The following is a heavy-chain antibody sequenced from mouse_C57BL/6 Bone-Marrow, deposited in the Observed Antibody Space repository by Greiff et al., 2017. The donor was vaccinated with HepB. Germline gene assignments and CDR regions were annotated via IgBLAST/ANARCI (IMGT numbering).Heavy chain of an antibody. CDR1: GYTFTSYG. J-gene: IGHJ2*01. CDR2: IYPRSGNT. V-gene: IGHV1-81*01. CDR3: ARGGWLLRGFDY. Sequence: QVQLKESGAELARPGASVKLSCKASGYTFTSYGISWVKQRTGQGLEWIGEIYPRSGNTYYNEKFKGKATLTADKSSSTAYMELRSLTSEDSAVYFCARGGWLLRGFDYWGQGTTLTVSS. D-gene: IGHD2-3*01.